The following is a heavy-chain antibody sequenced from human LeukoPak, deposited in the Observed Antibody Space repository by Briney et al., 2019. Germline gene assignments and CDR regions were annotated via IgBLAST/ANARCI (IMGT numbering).Heavy chain of an antibody. CDR2: ISLASSYI. V-gene: IGHV3-21*01. J-gene: IGHJ2*01. CDR1: GFTFSSYS. Sequence: GGSLRLTCAASGFTFSSYSMIWVRQAPGQGQEWVSFISLASSYIYYADSVQGRFTISRDNADNSLSLQMNSLRADDTAVYYCARGLAVLTVDWYCDLWGRGTLVTVSS. CDR3: ARGLAVLTVDWYCDL. D-gene: IGHD3-16*01.